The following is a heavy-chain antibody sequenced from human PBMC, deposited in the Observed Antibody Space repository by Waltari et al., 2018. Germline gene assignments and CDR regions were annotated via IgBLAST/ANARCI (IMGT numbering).Heavy chain of an antibody. V-gene: IGHV3-15*01. J-gene: IGHJ4*02. CDR1: EFTFSNVW. D-gene: IGHD3-3*01. Sequence: EVQLVESGGGLVKPGGSLRLHCAACEFTFSNVWRSWSRQAQGQGLEWIDRIKSKTDGGTTDYAAPVKDRFTISRDDSENTLYLQMNSVKTEDTAVYYCATLFGDFWNGYFFDYWGQGTLVTVSS. CDR2: IKSKTDGGTT. CDR3: ATLFGDFWNGYFFDY.